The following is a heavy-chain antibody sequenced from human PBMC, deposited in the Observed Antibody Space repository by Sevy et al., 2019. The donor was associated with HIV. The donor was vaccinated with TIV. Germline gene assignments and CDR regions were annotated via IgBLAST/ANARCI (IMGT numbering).Heavy chain of an antibody. CDR3: ATCHHIVVVTAIFAEYFQH. V-gene: IGHV3-23*01. J-gene: IGHJ1*01. CDR1: GFTFSSYA. D-gene: IGHD2-21*02. Sequence: GGSLRLSCAASGFTFSSYAMSWVRQAPGKGLEWVSAISGSGGSTYYANSVKGRFTISRDNSKNTLYLQMNSLRAEDTAVYYCATCHHIVVVTAIFAEYFQHWGQGTLVTVSS. CDR2: ISGSGGST.